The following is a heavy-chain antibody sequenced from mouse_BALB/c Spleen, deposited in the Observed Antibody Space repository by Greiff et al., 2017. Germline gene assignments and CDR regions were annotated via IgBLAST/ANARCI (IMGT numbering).Heavy chain of an antibody. J-gene: IGHJ3*01. CDR2: ISYSGST. CDR1: GYSITSDYA. V-gene: IGHV3-2*02. D-gene: IGHD1-2*01. CDR3: ARGDPILRLRGY. Sequence: EVKLMESGPGLVKPSQSLSLTCTVTGYSITSDYAWNWIRQFPGNKLEWMGYISYSGSTSYNPSLKSRISITRDTSKNQFFLQLNSVTTEDTATYYCARGDPILRLRGYWGQGTLVTVSA.